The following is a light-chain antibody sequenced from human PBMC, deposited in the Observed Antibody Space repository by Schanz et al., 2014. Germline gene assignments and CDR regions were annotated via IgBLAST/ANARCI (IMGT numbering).Light chain of an antibody. Sequence: QSALTQPASVSGSPGQSITISCTGTSSDVGSYNLVSWYQQHPGKAPKLMIYDVTNRPSGVSNRFSGSKSGNTASLTISGLQAEDEADYYCVSYTSSSTWVFGGGTKLTVL. V-gene: IGLV2-14*02. CDR2: DVT. CDR3: VSYTSSSTWV. CDR1: SSDVGSYNL. J-gene: IGLJ3*02.